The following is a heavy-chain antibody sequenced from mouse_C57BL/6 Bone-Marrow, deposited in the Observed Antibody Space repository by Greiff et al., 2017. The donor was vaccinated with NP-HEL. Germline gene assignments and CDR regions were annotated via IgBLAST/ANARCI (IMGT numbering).Heavy chain of an antibody. D-gene: IGHD1-1*01. CDR2: IDPNSGGT. J-gene: IGHJ1*03. CDR3: ARYDYGSRGWYFDV. V-gene: IGHV1-72*01. Sequence: QVQLQQPGADLVKPGASVKLSCKASGYTFPSYWMHWVKQRPGRGLEWIGRIDPNSGGTKFNEKFKTKATLTVDKPSSTAYMHLSSLTSEDSAVYYCARYDYGSRGWYFDVWGTGTTVTVSS. CDR1: GYTFPSYW.